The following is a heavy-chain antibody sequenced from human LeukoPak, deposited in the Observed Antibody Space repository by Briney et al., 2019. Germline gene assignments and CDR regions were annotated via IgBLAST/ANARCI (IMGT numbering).Heavy chain of an antibody. V-gene: IGHV3-48*02. CDR1: GFTFSSYG. Sequence: GGSLRLSCAASGFTFSSYGMNWVRQAPGKGLEWVSYISSSSNTIYYADSVKGRFTISRDNAKSSLYLQMNSLRDGDTAVYYCARRLDNDSSGYQFGCWGQGTLVTVSS. CDR3: ARRLDNDSSGYQFGC. J-gene: IGHJ4*02. D-gene: IGHD3-22*01. CDR2: ISSSSNTI.